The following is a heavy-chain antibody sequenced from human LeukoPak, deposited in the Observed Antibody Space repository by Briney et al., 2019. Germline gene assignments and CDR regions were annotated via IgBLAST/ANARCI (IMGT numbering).Heavy chain of an antibody. V-gene: IGHV3-30*02. CDR2: IRYDGSNK. CDR3: AKPRNDYGDYDQSSSDY. Sequence: GGSLRLSCAASGLTFSIHWMNWVRQAPGKGLEWVAFIRYDGSNKYYADSVKGRFTICRDNSKSTLYLQMNSLRAEDTAVYYCAKPRNDYGDYDQSSSDYWGQGTLVTVSS. D-gene: IGHD4-17*01. J-gene: IGHJ4*02. CDR1: GLTFSIHW.